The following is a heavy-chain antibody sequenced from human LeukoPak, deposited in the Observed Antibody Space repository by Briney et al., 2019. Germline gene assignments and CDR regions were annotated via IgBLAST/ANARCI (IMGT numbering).Heavy chain of an antibody. CDR2: ISSKAYGGTT. Sequence: GGALRLSCTASGFTFGDYAMSWVRQAPGKGLEGVGFISSKAYGGTTEYAASVKGRFTISRDDSKSIAYLQMNSLKTEDTAVYYCTSTNKDHYDSSGYYLWGQATLVTVSS. D-gene: IGHD3-22*01. CDR3: TSTNKDHYDSSGYYL. CDR1: GFTFGDYA. J-gene: IGHJ5*02. V-gene: IGHV3-49*04.